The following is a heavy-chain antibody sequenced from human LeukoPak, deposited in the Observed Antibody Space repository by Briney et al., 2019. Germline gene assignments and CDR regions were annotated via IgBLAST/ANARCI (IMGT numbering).Heavy chain of an antibody. CDR2: ISGSGGST. Sequence: GSLRLSCAASGFTFSSYAMSWVRQAPGKGLEWVSAISGSGGSTYYADSVKGRFTISGDNSKNTLYLQMNSLRAEDTAVYYCAKDNPIVVVPAAAFQHWGQGTLVTVSS. D-gene: IGHD2-2*01. J-gene: IGHJ1*01. V-gene: IGHV3-23*01. CDR1: GFTFSSYA. CDR3: AKDNPIVVVPAAAFQH.